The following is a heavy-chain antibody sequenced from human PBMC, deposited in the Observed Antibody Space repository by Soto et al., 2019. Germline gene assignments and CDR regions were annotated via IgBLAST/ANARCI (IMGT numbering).Heavy chain of an antibody. V-gene: IGHV4-39*07. CDR2: IYYSGST. D-gene: IGHD5-12*01. CDR1: GDSITSDSYF. J-gene: IGHJ3*02. Sequence: SETLSLTCTVSGDSITSDSYFWACIRQPPGKGLEWIGSIYYSGSTNYNPSLKSRVTISVDTSKNQFSLKLSSVTAADTAVYYCAKRYSGYDDAFDIWGQGTMVTVSS. CDR3: AKRYSGYDDAFDI.